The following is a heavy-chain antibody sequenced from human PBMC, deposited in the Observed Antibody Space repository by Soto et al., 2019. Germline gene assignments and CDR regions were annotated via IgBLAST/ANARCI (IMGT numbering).Heavy chain of an antibody. Sequence: SETLSLTCTVSGDSVSSGGYYWSWIRQPPGKGLEWIGYIYSSGSANYNPSLKSRVTISRDTTKNQISLKVASVTAADTAGYYCARGFSSVSMDAWGQGTTVTVSS. V-gene: IGHV4-61*08. D-gene: IGHD6-19*01. J-gene: IGHJ6*02. CDR1: GDSVSSGGYY. CDR3: ARGFSSVSMDA. CDR2: IYSSGSA.